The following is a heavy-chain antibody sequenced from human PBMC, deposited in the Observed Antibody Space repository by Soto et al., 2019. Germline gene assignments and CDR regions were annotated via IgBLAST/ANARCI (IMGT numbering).Heavy chain of an antibody. D-gene: IGHD2-15*01. CDR3: ARGYCSGGSCYPIDP. CDR2: IIPILGIA. J-gene: IGHJ5*02. V-gene: IGHV1-69*02. CDR1: GGTFSSYT. Sequence: QVQLVQSGAEVKKRGSSVKVSCKASGGTFSSYTISWVRQAPGQGLEWMGRIIPILGIANYAQKFQGRVTITADKSTSTAYMELSSLRSEDTAVYYCARGYCSGGSCYPIDPWGQGTLVTVSS.